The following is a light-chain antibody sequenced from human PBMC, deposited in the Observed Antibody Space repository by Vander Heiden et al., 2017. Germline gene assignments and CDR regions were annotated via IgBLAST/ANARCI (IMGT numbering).Light chain of an antibody. Sequence: IQMTQSPSTLSASVGDRVTITCLASQSISSWLAWDQQKPGKAPKLLIYKASSLESGVQSRFSGSGSGTEFTLTSSSRQPDDFATYYCQQYNPWTFGQGTKVEIK. V-gene: IGKV1-5*03. CDR2: KAS. J-gene: IGKJ1*01. CDR1: QSISSW. CDR3: QQYNPWT.